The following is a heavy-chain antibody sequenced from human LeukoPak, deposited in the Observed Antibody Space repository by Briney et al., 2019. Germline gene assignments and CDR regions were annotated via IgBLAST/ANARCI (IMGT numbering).Heavy chain of an antibody. J-gene: IGHJ4*02. CDR2: ITAGGRET. D-gene: IGHD3-10*01. CDR1: GFSFSYYD. V-gene: IGHV3-23*01. CDR3: AKDLRGGPMRYFDY. Sequence: GGSLRLSCAASGFSFSYYDMTWVRQAQGKGLEWVSVITAGGRETYYADSVKGRFTISSDNSKNILYLEMNNLRVEDTAVYFCAKDLRGGPMRYFDYWGQGTLVTVSA.